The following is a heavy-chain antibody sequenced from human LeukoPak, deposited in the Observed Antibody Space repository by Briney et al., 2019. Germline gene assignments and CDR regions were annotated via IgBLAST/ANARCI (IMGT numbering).Heavy chain of an antibody. Sequence: SETLSLTCTVSGFSISSGGYYWSWIRQHPGKGLEWIGYIYYSGSTYYNPSLKSLVTISVETAKNQFSLKLSSVTAADTAVYYCARDHQQRAAGTSMWDYYYGMDVWGQGTTVTVSS. CDR3: ARDHQQRAAGTSMWDYYYGMDV. CDR1: GFSISSGGYY. CDR2: IYYSGST. D-gene: IGHD6-13*01. V-gene: IGHV4-31*01. J-gene: IGHJ6*02.